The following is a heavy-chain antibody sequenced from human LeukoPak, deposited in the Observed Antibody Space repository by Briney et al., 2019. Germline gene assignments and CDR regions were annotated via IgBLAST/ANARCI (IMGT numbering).Heavy chain of an antibody. J-gene: IGHJ4*02. V-gene: IGHV1-2*02. D-gene: IGHD3-10*01. Sequence: ALVKVSCKASGYTFTGYYMHWVRQAPGQGLEWMGWINPNSGGTNYAQKFQGRVTMTRDTSISTAYMELSRLRSDDTAVYYCARDIDYYGSGSPDYWGQGTLVTVSS. CDR2: INPNSGGT. CDR1: GYTFTGYY. CDR3: ARDIDYYGSGSPDY.